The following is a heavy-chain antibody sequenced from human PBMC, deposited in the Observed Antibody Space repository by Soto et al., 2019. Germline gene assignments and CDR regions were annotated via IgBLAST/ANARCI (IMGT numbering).Heavy chain of an antibody. Sequence: QITLKESGPTLVKPTQTLTLTCTFSGFSLRTSGVGVVWIRQPPVKALEWLALIYWDDGKRYSPSLTSRLTSTTDTSNNQVVLRMTNMDPVDTAPYSCAHMTTGGFYFDYWGQGTLVTVA. CDR3: AHMTTGGFYFDY. CDR1: GFSLRTSGVG. D-gene: IGHD4-17*01. V-gene: IGHV2-5*02. J-gene: IGHJ4*02. CDR2: IYWDDGK.